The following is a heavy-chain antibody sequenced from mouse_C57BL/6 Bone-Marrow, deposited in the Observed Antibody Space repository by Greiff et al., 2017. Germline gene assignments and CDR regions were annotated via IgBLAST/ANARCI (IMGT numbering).Heavy chain of an antibody. V-gene: IGHV14-4*01. J-gene: IGHJ4*01. CDR1: GFNIKDDY. CDR2: IDPENGDT. Sequence: EVQLQQSGAELVRPGASVKLSCTASGFNIKDDYMHWVKQRPEQGLEWIGWIDPENGDTEYASKFQGKATITADTSSNTAYLQLSSLTSEDTAVYYCTTWGRYYYAMDYWGQGTSVTVSS. CDR3: TTWGRYYYAMDY.